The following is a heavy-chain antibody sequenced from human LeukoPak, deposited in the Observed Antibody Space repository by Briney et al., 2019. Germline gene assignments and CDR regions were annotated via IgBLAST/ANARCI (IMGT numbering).Heavy chain of an antibody. V-gene: IGHV3-23*01. CDR2: ISSNGGST. CDR3: ARDHRLAAAFDY. J-gene: IGHJ4*02. D-gene: IGHD6-13*01. CDR1: GFTFTSYA. Sequence: GGSLRLSCAASGFTFTSYAMTWVRQAPGKGLEWVSSISSNGGSTYYADSVKGRFTISRANSKSTVYLQMNSLRAEDTALYHCARDHRLAAAFDYWGQGALVTVSS.